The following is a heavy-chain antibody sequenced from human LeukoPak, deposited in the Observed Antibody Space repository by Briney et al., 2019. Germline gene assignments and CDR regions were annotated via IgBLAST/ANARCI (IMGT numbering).Heavy chain of an antibody. D-gene: IGHD6-13*01. CDR1: GFNFRSYE. V-gene: IGHV3-48*03. CDR3: ARGDSSSWYYFDY. Sequence: GGSLRLSCAASGFNFRSYEMNWVRQAPGNGLEWLSYISSSGNTMYYADSVEGRFTISRDNAKNSLYLQMNSLRAEDTAVYYCARGDSSSWYYFDYWGQGTLVTVSS. J-gene: IGHJ4*02. CDR2: ISSSGNTM.